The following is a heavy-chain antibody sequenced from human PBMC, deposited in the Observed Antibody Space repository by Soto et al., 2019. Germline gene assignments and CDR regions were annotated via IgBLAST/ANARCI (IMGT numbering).Heavy chain of an antibody. V-gene: IGHV4-59*01. J-gene: IGHJ6*02. D-gene: IGHD2-2*01. CDR2: IYDSGST. CDR3: VRDPAVVLGDFYYAMDV. CDR1: GGSISSYY. Sequence: SETLSLTCTVSGGSISSYYWSWIRQPPGKGLEWIGYIYDSGSTNYNPSLKSRVTISVDTSKNQFSLKLSSVTAADTAVYCCVRDPAVVLGDFYYAMDVWGQGTTVTVSS.